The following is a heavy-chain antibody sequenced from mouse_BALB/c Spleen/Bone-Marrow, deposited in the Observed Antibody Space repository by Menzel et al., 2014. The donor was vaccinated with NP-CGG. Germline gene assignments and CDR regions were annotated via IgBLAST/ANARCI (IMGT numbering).Heavy chain of an antibody. D-gene: IGHD1-1*01. CDR2: IDPANGNT. CDR3: ANYYYGSSLFAY. Sequence: VQLKHSGAELVKPGASVKLSCTASGLNIKDTYMHWVKQRPEQGLEWIGRIDPANGNTKYDPKFQGKATITADTSSNTAYLQLSSLTSEDTAVYYCANYYYGSSLFAYWGQGTLVTVSA. J-gene: IGHJ3*01. V-gene: IGHV14-3*02. CDR1: GLNIKDTY.